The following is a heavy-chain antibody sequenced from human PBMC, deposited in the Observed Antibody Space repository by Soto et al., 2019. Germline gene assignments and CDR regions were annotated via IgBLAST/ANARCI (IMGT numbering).Heavy chain of an antibody. D-gene: IGHD3-16*01. CDR3: VFRRGGVQNYYYYGMDV. CDR1: RFSLSTGGVS. J-gene: IGHJ6*02. CDR2: IFWDDDK. V-gene: IGHV2-5*02. Sequence: QITLKESGPPLMKPTQTLTLTCTFSRFSLSTGGVSVGWIRQPPGEALEWLALIFWDDDKRYSPSLKSRLTITKDTSKNQVVLTMTNMDPVDTATYYCVFRRGGVQNYYYYGMDVWGQGTTVTV.